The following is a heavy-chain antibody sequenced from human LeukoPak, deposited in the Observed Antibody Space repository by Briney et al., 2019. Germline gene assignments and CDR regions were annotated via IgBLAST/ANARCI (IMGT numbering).Heavy chain of an antibody. Sequence: PGGSLRPSRAASGPSFGSYGTHCVRQPPSKWLGWGAVILLEARNKYYAASVKSPYPISRPNSKNNLYLQMNSLRAEDTAVYYCARDVKSSVYYLELQHANYYGMDVWRQGPTVTVSS. V-gene: IGHV3-30-3*01. CDR2: ILLEARNK. CDR3: ARDVKSSVYYLELQHANYYGMDV. D-gene: IGHD3-22*01. J-gene: IGHJ6*02. CDR1: GPSFGSYG.